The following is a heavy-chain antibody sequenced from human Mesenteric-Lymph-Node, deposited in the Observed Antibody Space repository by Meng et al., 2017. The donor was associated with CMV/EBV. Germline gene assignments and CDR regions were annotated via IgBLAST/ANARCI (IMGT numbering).Heavy chain of an antibody. V-gene: IGHV3-21*01. CDR3: AREGYCSGSGCSSTEGYGMDV. Sequence: GESLKISCAASGFTFSSHAMSWVRQAPGKGLEWVSSISSSSSFIYYADSVRGRFTISRDNANNSLYLQMNSLRAEDTALYYCAREGYCSGSGCSSTEGYGMDVWGQGTTVTVSS. J-gene: IGHJ6*02. CDR1: GFTFSSHA. CDR2: ISSSSSFI. D-gene: IGHD2-15*01.